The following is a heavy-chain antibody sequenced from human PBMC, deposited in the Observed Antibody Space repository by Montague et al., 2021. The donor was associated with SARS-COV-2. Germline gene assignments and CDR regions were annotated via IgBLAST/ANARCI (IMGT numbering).Heavy chain of an antibody. CDR1: GGSLGGFY. CDR2: ITHGGST. CDR3: ARSHDYRGNDYFDS. J-gene: IGHJ4*02. V-gene: IGHV4-34*01. Sequence: SETLSLTCAVYGGSLGGFYWTWIRQAPGKGLEWVGEITHGGSTSYSPALKSRLTISLDTSKNQFSLKLDSVTAADTATYYCARSHDYRGNDYFDSWGQGALVIVSS. D-gene: IGHD4-23*01.